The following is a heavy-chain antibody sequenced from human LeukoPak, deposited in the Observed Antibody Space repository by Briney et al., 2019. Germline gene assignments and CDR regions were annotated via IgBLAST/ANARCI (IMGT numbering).Heavy chain of an antibody. Sequence: SETLSLTCTVSGGSISTSSYYWGWIRQPPGKGLEWIGNIYYSGSTYYNPSLKSRVTISVDTSKNQFSLKLSSVTAADTAVYYCARDSGSYPGWGQGTLVTVSS. D-gene: IGHD1-26*01. CDR3: ARDSGSYPG. V-gene: IGHV4-39*07. CDR2: IYYSGST. J-gene: IGHJ4*02. CDR1: GGSISTSSYY.